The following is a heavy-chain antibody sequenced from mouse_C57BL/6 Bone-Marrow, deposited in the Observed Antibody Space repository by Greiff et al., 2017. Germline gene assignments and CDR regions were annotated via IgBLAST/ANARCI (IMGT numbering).Heavy chain of an antibody. CDR1: GYTFTSYW. V-gene: IGHV1-5*01. D-gene: IGHD2-3*01. CDR2: IYPGNSDT. CDR3: TRGGDGFPWFAY. Sequence: VQLQQSGTVLARPGASVKMSCKTSGYTFTSYWMHWVKQRPGQGLEWIGAIYPGNSDTSYNQKFKGKAKLTAVTSASTAYMELSSLTNEDSAVXYCTRGGDGFPWFAYWGQGTLVTVSA. J-gene: IGHJ3*01.